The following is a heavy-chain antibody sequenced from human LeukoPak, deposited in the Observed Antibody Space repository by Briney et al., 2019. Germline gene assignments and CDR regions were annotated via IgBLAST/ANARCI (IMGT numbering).Heavy chain of an antibody. CDR1: AFTFSNYA. CDR3: AKDNVAATGRYFDY. D-gene: IGHD1-26*01. CDR2: ISYDGSHK. J-gene: IGHJ4*02. V-gene: IGHV3-30*18. Sequence: GGSLRLPCAASAFTFSNYAMHWVRQAPGKGLEWVALISYDGSHKYFADSVKGRFTISRDNSKNTLFLQMHSLRAEDTAVYYCAKDNVAATGRYFDYWGQGTLVTVSS.